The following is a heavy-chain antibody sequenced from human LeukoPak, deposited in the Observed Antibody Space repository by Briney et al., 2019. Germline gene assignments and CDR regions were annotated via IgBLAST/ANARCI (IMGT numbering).Heavy chain of an antibody. CDR2: ISGSSSYI. CDR1: GFTFSSYS. D-gene: IGHD2-15*01. CDR3: ARGYCSGGSCYPEYFQH. J-gene: IGHJ1*01. V-gene: IGHV3-21*01. Sequence: GGSLRLSCAASGFTFSSYSMNWVRQAPGEGLEWVSSISGSSSYIYYADSVKGRFTISRDNAKNSLYLQMNSLRAEDTAVYYCARGYCSGGSCYPEYFQHWGQSTLVTVSS.